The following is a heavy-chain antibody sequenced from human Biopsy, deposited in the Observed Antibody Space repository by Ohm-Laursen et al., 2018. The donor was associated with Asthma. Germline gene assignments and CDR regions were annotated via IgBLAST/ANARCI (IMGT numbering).Heavy chain of an antibody. CDR2: IHYSGST. CDR1: GVSIRSYY. J-gene: IGHJ4*02. D-gene: IGHD2-15*01. CDR3: AGFCSGGNCPDH. V-gene: IGHV4-59*07. Sequence: SDTLSLTCTVSGVSIRSYYWTRIRQPPGKGLEWIGNIHYSGSTYSNPSLKSRVTISVNTSKKQIFLRLSSVIAADTAVYYCAGFCSGGNCPDHWGQGTLVTVSS.